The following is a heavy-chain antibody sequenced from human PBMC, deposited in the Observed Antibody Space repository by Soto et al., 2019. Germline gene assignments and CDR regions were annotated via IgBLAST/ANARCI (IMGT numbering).Heavy chain of an antibody. CDR2: INPNSGGT. CDR3: ARGGGYFGRDIVVVVAAKPHIQHQIDD. Sequence: ASVKVSCKASGYTFTGYYMHWVRQAPGQGLEWMGWINPNSGGTNYAQKFQGRVTMTRDTSISTAYMELSRLRSDDTAEYYCARGGGYFGRDIVVVVAAKPHIQHQIDDWGQGTLVTVS. D-gene: IGHD2-15*01. CDR1: GYTFTGYY. J-gene: IGHJ4*02. V-gene: IGHV1-2*02.